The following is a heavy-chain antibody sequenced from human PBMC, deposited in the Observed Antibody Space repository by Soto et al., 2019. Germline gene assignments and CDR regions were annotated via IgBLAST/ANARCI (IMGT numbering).Heavy chain of an antibody. J-gene: IGHJ5*02. V-gene: IGHV1-18*01. CDR2: ISAYNGNT. CDR3: ARGYCSGGSCYSGSIWFDP. D-gene: IGHD2-15*01. CDR1: GYTFTSYG. Sequence: ASVKVSCKASGYTFTSYGISWVRQAPGQGLEWMGWISAYNGNTNYAQKLQGRVTMTTDTSTSTAYMELRSLRSDDTAVYYCARGYCSGGSCYSGSIWFDPWGQGTLVTVSS.